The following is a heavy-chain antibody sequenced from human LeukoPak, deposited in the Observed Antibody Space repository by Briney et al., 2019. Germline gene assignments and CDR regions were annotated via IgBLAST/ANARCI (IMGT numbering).Heavy chain of an antibody. V-gene: IGHV4-59*01. J-gene: IGHJ6*03. CDR3: ARQPTYYYYYMDV. Sequence: SEALSLTCTVSGGSISSYYWSWIRQPPGKGLEWIGYIYYSGSTNYNPSLKSRVTISVDTSKNQFSLKLSSVTAADTAVYYCARQPTYYYYYMDVWGKGTTVTVSS. CDR1: GGSISSYY. CDR2: IYYSGST.